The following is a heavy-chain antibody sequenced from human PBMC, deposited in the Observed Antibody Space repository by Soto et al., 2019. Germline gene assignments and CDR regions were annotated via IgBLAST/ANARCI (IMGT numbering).Heavy chain of an antibody. V-gene: IGHV3-11*01. CDR3: ARQYSSMLDL. D-gene: IGHD6-13*01. CDR1: GFIFKNYY. J-gene: IGHJ4*02. Sequence: QVHLVESGGGLVKPGGSLRLSCAASGFIFKNYYMNWIRQTPGKGLEWVSYISDSGNSIYYADSLKGRVTISRDNAKNSLLLEMNSLRAEDTAIYYCARQYSSMLDLWGQGTLVTVSS. CDR2: ISDSGNSI.